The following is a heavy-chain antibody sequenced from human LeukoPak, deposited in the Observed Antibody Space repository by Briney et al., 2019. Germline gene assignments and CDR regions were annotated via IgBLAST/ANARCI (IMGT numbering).Heavy chain of an antibody. V-gene: IGHV3-64*01. CDR3: ARGGGN. CDR2: ISSNGGST. J-gene: IGHJ4*02. D-gene: IGHD3-16*01. Sequence: GGSLRLSCAASGFTFSSYAMHWVRQAPGKGLEYVSAISSNGGSTYYANSVKGRFTISRDNAKNSLYLQMNSLRAEDTAVYYCARGGGNWGQGTLVTVSS. CDR1: GFTFSSYA.